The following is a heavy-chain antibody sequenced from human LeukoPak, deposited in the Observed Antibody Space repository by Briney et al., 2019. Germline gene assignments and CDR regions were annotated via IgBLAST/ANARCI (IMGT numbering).Heavy chain of an antibody. CDR3: ARLRDYDSTGYSIDY. Sequence: GESLKISCKGSGYSFVGYWVGWVRPMPGKGLEFMGIIYPGDSETRYSPSFQGPVTISVDKSISTAYLHWSSLKASDTAMYYCARLRDYDSTGYSIDYWGQGTLVTVSS. V-gene: IGHV5-51*01. J-gene: IGHJ4*02. CDR2: IYPGDSET. CDR1: GYSFVGYW. D-gene: IGHD3-22*01.